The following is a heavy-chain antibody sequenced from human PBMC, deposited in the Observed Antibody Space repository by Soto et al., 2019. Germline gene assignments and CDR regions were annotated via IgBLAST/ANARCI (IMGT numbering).Heavy chain of an antibody. D-gene: IGHD4-17*01. CDR3: ARGLRRPRSSCMDV. J-gene: IGHJ6*02. CDR1: GGSFSGYY. V-gene: IGHV4-34*01. Sequence: QVQLQQWGAGLLKPSETLSLTCAVYGGSFSGYYWSWIRQPPGKGLEWIGEINHSGSTNYNPSLKSRVTISVDTSKNQFSLKLSSVTAADTAVYYCARGLRRPRSSCMDVWGQGTPVTVSS. CDR2: INHSGST.